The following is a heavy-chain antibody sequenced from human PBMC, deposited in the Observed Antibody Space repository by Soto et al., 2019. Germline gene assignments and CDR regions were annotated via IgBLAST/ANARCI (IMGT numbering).Heavy chain of an antibody. V-gene: IGHV3-11*01. CDR3: ARDPLAGNYYYFGMDV. Sequence: GGSLRLSCAASGFTFSDYYMSWIRQAPGKGLEWVSYISDSGTTLYYADSVKGRFTISRDNAKNSLYLRMNSLGAEDTAVYYCARDPLAGNYYYFGMDVWGQGTTVTVSS. CDR1: GFTFSDYY. D-gene: IGHD6-13*01. CDR2: ISDSGTTL. J-gene: IGHJ6*02.